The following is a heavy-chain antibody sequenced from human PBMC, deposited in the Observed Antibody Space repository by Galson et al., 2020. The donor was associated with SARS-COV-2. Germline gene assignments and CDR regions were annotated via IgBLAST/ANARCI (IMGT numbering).Heavy chain of an antibody. CDR2: IDPSDSYT. D-gene: IGHD2-2*01. J-gene: IGHJ4*02. CDR3: ARGGSTSCYDCVDY. CDR1: GYIFTSYW. Sequence: HGESLKISCKGSGYIFTSYWISWVRQMPGKGLEWMGRIDPSDSYTNYSPSFQGHVTISADKSISTAYLQWSSLKASDTAMYYCARGGSTSCYDCVDYWGQGTLVTVSS. V-gene: IGHV5-10-1*01.